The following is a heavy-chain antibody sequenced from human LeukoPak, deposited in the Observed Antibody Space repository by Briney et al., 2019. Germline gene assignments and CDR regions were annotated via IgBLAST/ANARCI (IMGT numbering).Heavy chain of an antibody. CDR3: ARLGVPYYTSTWWFDP. CDR2: IYYSGST. J-gene: IGHJ5*02. D-gene: IGHD3-3*01. Sequence: SETLTLINTVSGGSIDKYYCGWIRQPPGKGLEWIGYIYYSGSTNYNFSLKSRVTISVDTSKSQFSLKLSSVTAADTAVYYCARLGVPYYTSTWWFDPWAERPGVSVSS. CDR1: GGSIDKYY. V-gene: IGHV4-59*08.